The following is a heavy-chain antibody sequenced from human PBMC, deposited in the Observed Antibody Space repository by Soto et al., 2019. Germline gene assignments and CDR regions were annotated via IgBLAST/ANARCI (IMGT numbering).Heavy chain of an antibody. D-gene: IGHD3-22*01. CDR1: GGSISSYY. Sequence: SETLSLTCTVSGGSISSYYWSWIRQPPGKGLEWIGYIYYSGNTNYNPSLKSRVTMSVDTSKNQFSLNLSSVTAADTAAYYCARHLGYDSSGYYRNWFDPWGQGTLVTVSS. V-gene: IGHV4-59*08. CDR3: ARHLGYDSSGYYRNWFDP. J-gene: IGHJ5*02. CDR2: IYYSGNT.